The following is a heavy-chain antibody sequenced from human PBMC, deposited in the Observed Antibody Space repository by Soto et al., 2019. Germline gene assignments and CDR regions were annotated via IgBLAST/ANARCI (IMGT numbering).Heavy chain of an antibody. CDR1: GGSISSGGYY. CDR3: ARGLRPDSYYYYGMDV. Sequence: QVQLQESGPGLVKPSQTLSLTCTVSGGSISSGGYYWSWIRQHPGKGLEWIGYIYYSGSTYYNPSLRSRVTLSVDTSKNQCSRKLGSVTAADTAVYYCARGLRPDSYYYYGMDVWGQGTTVTVSS. CDR2: IYYSGST. D-gene: IGHD4-17*01. V-gene: IGHV4-31*03. J-gene: IGHJ6*02.